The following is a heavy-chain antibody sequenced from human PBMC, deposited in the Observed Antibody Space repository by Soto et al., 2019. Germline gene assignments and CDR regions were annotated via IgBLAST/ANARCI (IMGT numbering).Heavy chain of an antibody. CDR2: VYRTGST. CDR1: GGSISTSNW. CDR3: ARARATIAAAAIFDC. J-gene: IGHJ4*02. D-gene: IGHD6-13*01. V-gene: IGHV4-4*02. Sequence: PSETLSLTCAVSGGSISTSNWWSWVRQPPGKGLEWIGEVYRTGSTNYNPYLESRLTISVDKSKNQFSLKLTSVTAADTAVYYCARARATIAAAAIFDCWGQGTLVTVSS.